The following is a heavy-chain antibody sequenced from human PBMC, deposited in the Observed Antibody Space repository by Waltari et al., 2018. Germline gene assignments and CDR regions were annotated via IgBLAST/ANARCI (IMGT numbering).Heavy chain of an antibody. D-gene: IGHD3-22*01. CDR3: ASSYYDTSGYSPFDY. Sequence: QVQLQQWGAGLLKPSETLSLTCAVYGGTFTDHYWNWIRQPPGKGLEWIGQINDSGSTNYNPSLRSRVTISVDTSKNQFSLNLSSVTAADTAVYYCASSYYDTSGYSPFDYWGQGTLVTVSS. J-gene: IGHJ4*02. V-gene: IGHV4-34*01. CDR1: GGTFTDHY. CDR2: INDSGST.